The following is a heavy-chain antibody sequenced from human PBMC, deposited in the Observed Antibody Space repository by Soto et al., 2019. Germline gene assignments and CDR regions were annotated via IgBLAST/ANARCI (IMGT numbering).Heavy chain of an antibody. CDR3: ARVLMLRGTIVPEGYSYHMDL. V-gene: IGHV4-34*02. CDR2: ITHSGGT. Sequence: QVQLQQWGAGLLKPSETLSLTCAIYGGSFSGYYWSWIRQSPGKGLVWIGEITHSGGTNYNPSLKSRVTISINTSRNWFSLRLSSLTAADTAVYYCARVLMLRGTIVPEGYSYHMDLWGKGTTVNVSS. J-gene: IGHJ6*03. CDR1: GGSFSGYY. D-gene: IGHD3-10*01.